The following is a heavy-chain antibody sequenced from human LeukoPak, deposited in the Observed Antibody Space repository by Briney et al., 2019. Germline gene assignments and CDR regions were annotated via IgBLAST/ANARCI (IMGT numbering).Heavy chain of an antibody. J-gene: IGHJ4*02. CDR1: GFTFSSYG. CDR2: ISYDGSNK. D-gene: IGHD6-19*01. V-gene: IGHV3-30*18. Sequence: PGGSLRLSCAASGFTFSSYGMHWVRQAPGKGLEWVAVISYDGSNKYYADSVKGRFTISRDNSKNTLYLQMSSLRAEGTAVYYCAKSSKGYSSGYPSDYWGQGTLVTVSS. CDR3: AKSSKGYSSGYPSDY.